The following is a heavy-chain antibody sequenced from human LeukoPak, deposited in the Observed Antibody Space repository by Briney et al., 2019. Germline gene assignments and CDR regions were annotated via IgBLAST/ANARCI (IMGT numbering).Heavy chain of an antibody. V-gene: IGHV1-3*01. CDR3: ARRPLPGSSSPIDY. CDR1: GYTFTSYA. J-gene: IGHJ4*02. D-gene: IGHD6-13*01. CDR2: INAGNGNT. Sequence: GASVKVSCKASGYTFTSYAMHWVRQAPGQRLKWMGWINAGNGNTKYSQRFQGRVTITRDTSASTAYMELSSLRSEDTAVYYCARRPLPGSSSPIDYWGQGTLVTVSS.